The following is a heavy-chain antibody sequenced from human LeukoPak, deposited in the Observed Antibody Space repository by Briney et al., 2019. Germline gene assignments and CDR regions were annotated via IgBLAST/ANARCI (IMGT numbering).Heavy chain of an antibody. CDR1: GGSISSYY. V-gene: IGHV4-59*01. Sequence: SETLSLTCTVSGGSISSYYWSSIRQPPGKGLEWIGYIYYSGSTNYNPSLKSRVTISVDTSKNQFSLKLSSVTAADTAVYFCATRGYSYALDAFDIWGQGTMVTVSS. J-gene: IGHJ3*02. CDR2: IYYSGST. CDR3: ATRGYSYALDAFDI. D-gene: IGHD5-18*01.